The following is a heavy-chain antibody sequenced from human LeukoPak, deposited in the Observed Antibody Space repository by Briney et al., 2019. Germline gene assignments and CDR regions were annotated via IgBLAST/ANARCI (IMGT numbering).Heavy chain of an antibody. CDR1: GFTFSSYA. J-gene: IGHJ4*02. CDR3: AKDLITMVRGERTNFFDY. CDR2: ISGSGGST. V-gene: IGHV3-23*01. Sequence: GGSLRLPCAASGFTFSSYAMSWVRQAPGKGLEWVSAISGSGGSTYYADSVKGRFTISRDNSKNTLYLQMNSLRAEDTAVYYCAKDLITMVRGERTNFFDYWGQGTLVTVSS. D-gene: IGHD3-10*01.